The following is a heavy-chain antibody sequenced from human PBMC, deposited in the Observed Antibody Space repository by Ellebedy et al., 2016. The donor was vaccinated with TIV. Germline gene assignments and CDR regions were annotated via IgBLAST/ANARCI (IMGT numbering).Heavy chain of an antibody. Sequence: SGPTLVXPTPTLTLTCTFSGFSLSTSGVGVGWIRQPPGKALEWIALIYWDDDKRYSPSLETRLTISKDTSKNQVVLTMTNMDPVDTATYYCAHGTNYFDYWGQGTLVTVSS. V-gene: IGHV2-5*02. CDR3: AHGTNYFDY. CDR2: IYWDDDK. J-gene: IGHJ4*02. CDR1: GFSLSTSGVG.